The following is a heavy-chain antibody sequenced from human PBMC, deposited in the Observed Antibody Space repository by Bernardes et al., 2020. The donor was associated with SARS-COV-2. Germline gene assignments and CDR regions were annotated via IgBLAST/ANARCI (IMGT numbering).Heavy chain of an antibody. D-gene: IGHD1-20*01. Sequence: SVKVSCKASEGPFRDYAISWVRQAPGQGLEWLGGIIPRFDKTNYAQKFQGRVTITTDESTSAVYLVLTSLTSDDTAMYYCARGIRNRHYYCGVDLWGQGTTVGVSS. CDR3: ARGIRNRHYYCGVDL. J-gene: IGHJ6*02. CDR1: EGPFRDYA. V-gene: IGHV1-69*05. CDR2: IIPRFDKT.